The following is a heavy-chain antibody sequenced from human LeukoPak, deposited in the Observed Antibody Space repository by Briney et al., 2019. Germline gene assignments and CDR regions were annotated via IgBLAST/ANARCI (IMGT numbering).Heavy chain of an antibody. D-gene: IGHD6-6*01. Sequence: PSETLSLTCTVSGGSISSGSYYWGWIRQPPGKGLEWIGSIYYSGSTYYNPSLKSRVTISVDTSKNQFSLKLSSVTAADTAVYYCARRGSSPNYYYYYMDVWGKGTTVTVSS. CDR3: ARRGSSPNYYYYYMDV. CDR1: GGSISSGSYY. V-gene: IGHV4-39*01. CDR2: IYYSGST. J-gene: IGHJ6*03.